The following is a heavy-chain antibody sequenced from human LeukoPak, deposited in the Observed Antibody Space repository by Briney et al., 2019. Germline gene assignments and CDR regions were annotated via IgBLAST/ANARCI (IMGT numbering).Heavy chain of an antibody. Sequence: ASVKVSCKASGYTFTSYAMHWVRQAPGQRLEWMGWINAGNGNTKYSQKFQGRVTITADKSTSTAYMELSSLRSEDTAVYYCARDNDDYGSGSFFDYWGQGTLVTVSS. CDR2: INAGNGNT. V-gene: IGHV1-3*01. D-gene: IGHD3-10*01. CDR3: ARDNDDYGSGSFFDY. J-gene: IGHJ4*02. CDR1: GYTFTSYA.